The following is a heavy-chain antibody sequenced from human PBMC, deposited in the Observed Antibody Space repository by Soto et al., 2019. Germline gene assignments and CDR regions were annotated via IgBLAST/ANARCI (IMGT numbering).Heavy chain of an antibody. CDR1: GFSFSTYP. J-gene: IGHJ4*02. CDR2: ISGDGDNT. CDR3: AKFLRYSFVDY. D-gene: IGHD5-18*01. V-gene: IGHV3-23*01. Sequence: GGSLRLSCAASGFSFSTYPMSWVRQAPGKGLEWVSAISGDGDNTYYADSVKGRFTISRDNSKNTLFLQMNSLRAEDTAIYYCAKFLRYSFVDYWGQGTLVTVSS.